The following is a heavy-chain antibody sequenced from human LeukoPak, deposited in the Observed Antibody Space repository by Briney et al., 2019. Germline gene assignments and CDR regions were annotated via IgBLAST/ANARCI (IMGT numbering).Heavy chain of an antibody. J-gene: IGHJ4*02. CDR3: ALMVITTGVNY. CDR2: IYYSGST. Sequence: SETLSLTCTVSGGSISSYYWSWIRQPPGKGLEWIGYIYYSGSTNYNLSPKSRVTISVDTSKNQFSLKLSSVTAADTAVYYCALMVITTGVNYWGQGTLVTVSS. D-gene: IGHD3-22*01. V-gene: IGHV4-59*12. CDR1: GGSISSYY.